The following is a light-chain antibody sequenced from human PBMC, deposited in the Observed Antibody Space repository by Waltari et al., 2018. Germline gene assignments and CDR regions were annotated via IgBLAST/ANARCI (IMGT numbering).Light chain of an antibody. CDR1: RAHSHFA. CDR3: QTWGTGIFWT. V-gene: IGLV4-69*02. Sequence: QVSLTQSPSASASLGASVKLTCTLNRAHSHFAIAWHQRQPGKGPRFLRTLNSDGSYIKGDGIPDRFSGSSSGAERYLIISSLQFEDEADYYCQTWGTGIFWTFGGGTKLTVL. J-gene: IGLJ2*01. CDR2: LNSDGSY.